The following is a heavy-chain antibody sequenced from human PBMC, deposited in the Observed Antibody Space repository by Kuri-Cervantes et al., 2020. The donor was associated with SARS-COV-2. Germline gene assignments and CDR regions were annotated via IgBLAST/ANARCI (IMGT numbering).Heavy chain of an antibody. CDR2: ISSSGSYI. J-gene: IGHJ6*02. CDR1: GFTFSSYR. D-gene: IGHD6-6*01. V-gene: IGHV3-21*01. Sequence: GGSLRRSCAASGFTFSSYRMNWVRQAPGKGLEWVSSISSSGSYIYYADSVKGRFTISRDNANNSLYLQMNSLRAEDTAVYYCARGGLGGQLVDGMDVWGQGTTVTVSS. CDR3: ARGGLGGQLVDGMDV.